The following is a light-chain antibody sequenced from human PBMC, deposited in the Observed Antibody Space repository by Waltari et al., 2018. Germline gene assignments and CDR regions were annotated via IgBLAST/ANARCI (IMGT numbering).Light chain of an antibody. J-gene: IGKJ4*01. CDR1: QSISYN. V-gene: IGKV1-39*01. Sequence: DIQMSQSPSSLSASFGDRVTITCRASQSISYNLNWYQQRPGEAPKLLIYAASSLQSGVPSRFSGSGSGTDFTLTISSLQPEDFASYYCQQSYRTPLTFGGGTKVEIK. CDR2: AAS. CDR3: QQSYRTPLT.